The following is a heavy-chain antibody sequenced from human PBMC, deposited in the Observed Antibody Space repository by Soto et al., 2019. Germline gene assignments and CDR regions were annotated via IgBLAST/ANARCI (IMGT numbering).Heavy chain of an antibody. Sequence: QVQLVQSGAEMKKPGASVKVSCKASGYTFTDFYIHWVRQTPGQELEWMGWINPRTGGTLYAQNFQGWVTMTRDTSINTAYMVLNRLKSDATAVYYCARGDHAFNLWGQGTMVTVSS. CDR1: GYTFTDFY. CDR2: INPRTGGT. CDR3: ARGDHAFNL. V-gene: IGHV1-2*04. J-gene: IGHJ3*01.